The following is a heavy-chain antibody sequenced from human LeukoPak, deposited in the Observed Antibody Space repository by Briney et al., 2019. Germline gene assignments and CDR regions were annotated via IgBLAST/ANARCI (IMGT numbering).Heavy chain of an antibody. J-gene: IGHJ3*02. Sequence: PGGSLRLSCAASGFTFSSYSMNWVRQAPGKGLEWVSSISSSSSYIYYADSVKGRSTISRDNAKNSLYLQMNSLRAEDTAVYYCAREGILYDILTGANGAFDIWGQGTMVTVSS. CDR2: ISSSSSYI. D-gene: IGHD3-9*01. CDR3: AREGILYDILTGANGAFDI. V-gene: IGHV3-21*01. CDR1: GFTFSSYS.